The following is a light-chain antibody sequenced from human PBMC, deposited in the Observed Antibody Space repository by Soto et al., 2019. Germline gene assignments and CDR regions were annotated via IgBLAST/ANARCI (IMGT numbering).Light chain of an antibody. CDR3: QRSGSPPSHI. Sequence: EVVLTQSPGTLSLSPGERATLSCRASQSLDSTYLAWYQQKPGQSPRLVIYGASRRATGIPDRFSGSGSGTDFTLTIGRLEPEDFAVYYCQRSGSPPSHIFGAGTRLDI. CDR2: GAS. J-gene: IGKJ2*01. V-gene: IGKV3-20*01. CDR1: QSLDSTY.